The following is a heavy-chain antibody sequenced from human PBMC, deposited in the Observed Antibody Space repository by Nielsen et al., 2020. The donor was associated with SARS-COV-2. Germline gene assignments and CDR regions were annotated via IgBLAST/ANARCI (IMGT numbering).Heavy chain of an antibody. Sequence: GGSLRLSCAASGFTFTNYDMTWVRQDPGKGLEWVSTISASGGSTFYTDSVKGRFTISRDSFKNTLYLQMNSLRAEDTAVYYCAASKSGYYFDLWGQGTLVTVSS. CDR1: GFTFTNYD. D-gene: IGHD6-13*01. CDR2: ISASGGST. V-gene: IGHV3-23*01. CDR3: AASKSGYYFDL. J-gene: IGHJ4*02.